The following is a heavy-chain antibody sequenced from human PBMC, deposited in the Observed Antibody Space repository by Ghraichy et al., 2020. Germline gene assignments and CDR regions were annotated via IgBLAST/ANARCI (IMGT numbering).Heavy chain of an antibody. CDR3: ATRGSCGGDCYMYYFDY. V-gene: IGHV1-69*13. CDR2: IIPIFGAP. Sequence: SVKVSCKASGDTFSDYALSWVRQAPGQGPEWMGGIIPIFGAPTYAQRFQDRVTISADESTRTVYMELSSLRSDDTAIYYCATRGSCGGDCYMYYFDYWGQGTLVIVSS. CDR1: GDTFSDYA. D-gene: IGHD2-21*02. J-gene: IGHJ4*02.